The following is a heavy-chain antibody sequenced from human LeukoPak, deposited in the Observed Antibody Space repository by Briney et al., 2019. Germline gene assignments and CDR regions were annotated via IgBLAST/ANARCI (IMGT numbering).Heavy chain of an antibody. J-gene: IGHJ4*02. CDR1: GFVFNNRA. V-gene: IGHV3-7*01. Sequence: GGSLRLSCAASGFVFNNRAMSWVRQAPGKGLEWVANINPYGSDTYYADSVKGRFTISRDNAENSLYLQMNSLRAEDTAVYYCTRVRVVVPSAFDYCDFWGQGTPVTVSS. D-gene: IGHD2-2*01. CDR2: INPYGSDT. CDR3: TRVRVVVPSAFDYCDF.